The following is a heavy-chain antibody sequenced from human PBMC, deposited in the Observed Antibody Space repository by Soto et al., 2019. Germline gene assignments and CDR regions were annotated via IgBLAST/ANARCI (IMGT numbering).Heavy chain of an antibody. Sequence: QVQLVQSGAEVKKPGASVKVSCKASGYTFTSYYMHWVRQAPGQGLEWMGIINPSGGSTSCAQKFQGRVTMTRDTSTSTVYMELSSLRSEDTAVYYCARDKSPFQQLVAYFDYWGQGTLVTVSS. V-gene: IGHV1-46*01. CDR2: INPSGGST. J-gene: IGHJ4*02. CDR1: GYTFTSYY. CDR3: ARDKSPFQQLVAYFDY. D-gene: IGHD6-13*01.